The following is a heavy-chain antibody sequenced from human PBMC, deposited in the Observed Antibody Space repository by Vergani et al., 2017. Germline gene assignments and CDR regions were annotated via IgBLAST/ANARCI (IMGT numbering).Heavy chain of an antibody. CDR1: GGSISSGDHC. D-gene: IGHD6-25*01. Sequence: QVQLQESGPGVVKPSQTLSLTCAVPGGSISSGDHCWTWIRQRPGKGLEWFGYIFYSGTTYDNPSLRSRLTISVDTSQNQFSLMLRSVTAADTAVYYCARVDTQVPATSHFYYMDVWGKGTTVVVSS. V-gene: IGHV4-31*11. CDR3: ARVDTQVPATSHFYYMDV. CDR2: IFYSGTT. J-gene: IGHJ6*03.